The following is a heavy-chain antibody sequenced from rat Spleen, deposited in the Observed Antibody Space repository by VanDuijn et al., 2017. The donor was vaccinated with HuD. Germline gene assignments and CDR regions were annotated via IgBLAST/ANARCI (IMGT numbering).Heavy chain of an antibody. CDR1: GFTFSSFP. CDR3: TRGAYTTDSHSYWGSYYPGGFAY. J-gene: IGHJ3*01. D-gene: IGHD1-6*01. Sequence: EVQLVESGGGLVQPGRSMKLSCVASGFTFSSFPMAWVRQAPTKGLEWVASISVSGDRAYYRDSVKGRFTIFRDNANSTLYLQMNSLRSEDTATYYCTRGAYTTDSHSYWGSYYPGGFAYWGQGTLVTVSS. V-gene: IGHV5-46*01. CDR2: ISVSGDRA.